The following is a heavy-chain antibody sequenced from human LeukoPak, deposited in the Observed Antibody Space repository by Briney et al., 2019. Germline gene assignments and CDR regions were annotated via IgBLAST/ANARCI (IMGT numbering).Heavy chain of an antibody. J-gene: IGHJ4*02. V-gene: IGHV4-39*02. CDR2: IYYSGST. CDR1: GGSISSSSFY. CDR3: ASEHYDFWSGYLTPPSNY. Sequence: PSETLSLTCTVSGGSISSSSFYWGWIRQPPGKGLEWIGSIYYSGSTYYNPSLKSRVTISVDTSKNQFSLKLTSVTAADTAVYYCASEHYDFWSGYLTPPSNYWGRGTLVTVSS. D-gene: IGHD3-3*01.